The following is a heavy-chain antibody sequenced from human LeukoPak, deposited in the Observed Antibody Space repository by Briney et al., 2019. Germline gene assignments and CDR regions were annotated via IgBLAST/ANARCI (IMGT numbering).Heavy chain of an antibody. V-gene: IGHV4-31*03. CDR2: IYYSGST. Sequence: SETLSLTCTVSGGSISSGGYYWSWIRQHPGKGLEWIGYIYYSGSTYYNPSLKSRVTISVDTSKNQFSLKLSSVTAAGTAVYYCASGYYYDSSGYYYFPLDYWGQGTLATVSS. CDR1: GGSISSGGYY. D-gene: IGHD3-22*01. CDR3: ASGYYYDSSGYYYFPLDY. J-gene: IGHJ4*02.